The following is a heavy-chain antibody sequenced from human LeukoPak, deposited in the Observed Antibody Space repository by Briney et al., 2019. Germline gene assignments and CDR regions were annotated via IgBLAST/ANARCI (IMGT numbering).Heavy chain of an antibody. CDR2: INHSGST. CDR3: ARDFGARGWLDY. J-gene: IGHJ4*02. V-gene: IGHV4-34*01. Sequence: SETLSLTCAVYGGSFSGYYWSWIRQPPGKGLEWIGEINHSGSTNYNPSLKSRVTISVDTSKNQFSLKLNSVTAADTAVYYCARDFGARGWLDYWGQGTLVTVSS. CDR1: GGSFSGYY. D-gene: IGHD6-19*01.